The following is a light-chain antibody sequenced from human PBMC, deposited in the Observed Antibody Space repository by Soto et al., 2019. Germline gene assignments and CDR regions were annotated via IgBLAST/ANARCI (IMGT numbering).Light chain of an antibody. V-gene: IGLV1-44*01. CDR2: SDN. J-gene: IGLJ2*01. CDR3: AAWDFSLEV. Sequence: QSVLTQPPSASGTPGQRVTISCSGSSSNIGTNTVTWYQHLPGAAPKLLIYSDNQRPSGVPDRFSGSKSGTSASLAISGLQSEDDADYYCAAWDFSLEVFGGGTKLTVL. CDR1: SSNIGTNT.